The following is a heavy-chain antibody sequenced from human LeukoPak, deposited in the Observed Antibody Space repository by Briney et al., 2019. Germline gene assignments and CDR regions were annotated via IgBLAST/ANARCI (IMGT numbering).Heavy chain of an antibody. V-gene: IGHV1-69*05. Sequence: SVKVSCKASGGTFTSYAISWVRQAPGQGLEWMGGIIPIFGTANYAQKFQGRVTITTDKSASTAYMELSSLRSEHTAVYYCASYRSGYYLGNHYWGQGPLVPVSS. CDR3: ASYRSGYYLGNHY. CDR1: GGTFTSYA. D-gene: IGHD3-22*01. CDR2: IIPIFGTA. J-gene: IGHJ4*02.